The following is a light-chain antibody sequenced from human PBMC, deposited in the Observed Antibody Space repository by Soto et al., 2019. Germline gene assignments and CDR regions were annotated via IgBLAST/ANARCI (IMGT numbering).Light chain of an antibody. V-gene: IGKV2-24*01. J-gene: IGKJ1*01. Sequence: MTQTPLSSSVALGQPASISCRSNQSLVHRDRNTYLYWFHQAQAKFQDSSLIAFSNRFSGVPDRFTGVGAGTDFALKISRVAPEDVGVYYCLQATDFPWTFGQGT. CDR2: AFS. CDR3: LQATDFPWT. CDR1: QSLVHRDRNTY.